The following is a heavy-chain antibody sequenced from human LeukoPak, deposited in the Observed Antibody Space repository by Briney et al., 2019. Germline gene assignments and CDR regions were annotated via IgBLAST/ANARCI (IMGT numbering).Heavy chain of an antibody. Sequence: PSETLSPTCTVSGVSINKFYWSWIRQPPGKGLEWIGYIYGSGSTNYKPSLESRVTLSVDASKNRFSLKLKSLTAADTAVYYCARVVASSGYYQTGPFDFWGQGTLVTVSS. CDR1: GVSINKFY. V-gene: IGHV4-4*09. D-gene: IGHD3-22*01. CDR2: IYGSGST. CDR3: ARVVASSGYYQTGPFDF. J-gene: IGHJ4*02.